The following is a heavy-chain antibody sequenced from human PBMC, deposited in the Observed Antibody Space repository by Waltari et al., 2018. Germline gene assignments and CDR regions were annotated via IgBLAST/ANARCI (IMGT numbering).Heavy chain of an antibody. J-gene: IGHJ4*02. Sequence: HVQLQESGPGLVKPSETLSLTCAVSGASISSYYWNWIRQPPGKELEWIGYIHNNGGTNNNPSLKSRVTISVDTSKNQFSLNLSSVTAADRAVYYCARIPVGNRAGYFDYWGQGTLVTVSS. CDR2: IHNNGGT. V-gene: IGHV4-4*08. CDR3: ARIPVGNRAGYFDY. D-gene: IGHD2-15*01. CDR1: GASISSYY.